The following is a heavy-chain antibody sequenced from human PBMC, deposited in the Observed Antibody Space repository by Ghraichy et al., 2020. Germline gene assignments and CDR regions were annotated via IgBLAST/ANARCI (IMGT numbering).Heavy chain of an antibody. D-gene: IGHD4-11*01. CDR2: ISGYNGNT. V-gene: IGHV1-18*01. CDR3: ARYSNYPNHYGMDV. Sequence: ASVKVSCKASGYTFTSYGISWVRQAPGQGLEWMGWISGYNGNTNYAQKVQGRVTKTTDTSTTTVYMELRSLRSDDTAVYYCARYSNYPNHYGMDVWGQGTTVTVSS. CDR1: GYTFTSYG. J-gene: IGHJ6*02.